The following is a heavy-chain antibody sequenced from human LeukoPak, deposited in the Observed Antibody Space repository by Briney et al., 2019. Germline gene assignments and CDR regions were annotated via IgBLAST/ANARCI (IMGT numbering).Heavy chain of an antibody. V-gene: IGHV1-2*02. J-gene: IGHJ3*02. Sequence: EASVTVSCKASGYSFTGHYMHWVRQAPGQGLEWMGWINPKSGGTNYGQKFQGRVTMTRDTAISTAYMDMSSLRSDDTAVYYCSRNLWFGESSDAFDMWGQGTMVTVSS. CDR1: GYSFTGHY. CDR3: SRNLWFGESSDAFDM. D-gene: IGHD3-10*01. CDR2: INPKSGGT.